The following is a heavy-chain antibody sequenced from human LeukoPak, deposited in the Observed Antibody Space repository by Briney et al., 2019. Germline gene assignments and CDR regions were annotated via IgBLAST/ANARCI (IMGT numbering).Heavy chain of an antibody. CDR1: GFTFSSYA. CDR2: ISGSGGST. CDR3: AKSVPITTIRRGLYFDY. J-gene: IGHJ4*02. V-gene: IGHV3-23*01. Sequence: PGGSLRLSCAASGFTFSSYAMSWVRQAPGKGLEWVSAISGSGGSTYYADSVKGRFTISRDNSKNTLYLQMNSPRAEDTAVYYCAKSVPITTIRRGLYFDYWGQGALVTVSS. D-gene: IGHD5-24*01.